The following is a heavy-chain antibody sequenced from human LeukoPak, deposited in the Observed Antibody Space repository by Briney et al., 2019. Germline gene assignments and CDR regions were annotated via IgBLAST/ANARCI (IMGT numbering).Heavy chain of an antibody. D-gene: IGHD3-10*01. V-gene: IGHV3-30*18. J-gene: IGHJ4*02. CDR1: GFTFSSYS. Sequence: PGGSLRLSCAASGFTFSSYSMHWVRQAPGKGLEWVAVILYDGSNKYYADSVKGRFTISKDNSKTTLYLQMSSVRAEDTAVYYCAKLMSVRGVIMHKNGFDYWGQGTLVTVSS. CDR3: AKLMSVRGVIMHKNGFDY. CDR2: ILYDGSNK.